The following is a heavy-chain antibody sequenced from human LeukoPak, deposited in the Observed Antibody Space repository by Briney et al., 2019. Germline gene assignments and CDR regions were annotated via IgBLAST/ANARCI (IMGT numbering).Heavy chain of an antibody. D-gene: IGHD3-22*01. CDR1: GFTFSSYG. CDR2: ISYDGSNK. Sequence: PGGSLRLSCAASGFTFSSYGMHWVHQAPGKGLEWVAVISYDGSNKYYADSVKGRFTISRDNSKNTLYLQMNSLRAEDTAVYYCAKDHDSSGYYYVPYYYYGMDVWGQGTTVTVSS. CDR3: AKDHDSSGYYYVPYYYYGMDV. V-gene: IGHV3-30*18. J-gene: IGHJ6*02.